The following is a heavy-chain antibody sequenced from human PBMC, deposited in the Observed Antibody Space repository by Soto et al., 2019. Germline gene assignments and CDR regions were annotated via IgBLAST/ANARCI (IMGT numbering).Heavy chain of an antibody. Sequence: ASVKVSCKASGYTFTGYYMHWVRQAPGQGLEWMGWINPNSGGTNYAQKFQGWVTMTRDTSISTAYMELSRLRSDDTAVYYCARGPYYYDSSGYYAYWGQGTLVTVSS. J-gene: IGHJ4*02. CDR3: ARGPYYYDSSGYYAY. D-gene: IGHD3-22*01. CDR1: GYTFTGYY. CDR2: INPNSGGT. V-gene: IGHV1-2*04.